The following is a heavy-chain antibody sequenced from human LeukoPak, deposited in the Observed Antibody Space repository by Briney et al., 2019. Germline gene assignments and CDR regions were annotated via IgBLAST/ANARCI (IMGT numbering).Heavy chain of an antibody. CDR1: GGSISSGGYS. Sequence: SQTLSLTCAVSGGSISSGGYSCSWIRQPPGKGLEWIGYIFDSGSTNYNPSLKSRVTISVDTSKNQFSLRLSSVTAADTAVYYCARHQPIAAAAPDSFDIWGQGTMVTVSS. J-gene: IGHJ3*02. D-gene: IGHD6-13*01. V-gene: IGHV4-30-4*07. CDR2: IFDSGST. CDR3: ARHQPIAAAAPDSFDI.